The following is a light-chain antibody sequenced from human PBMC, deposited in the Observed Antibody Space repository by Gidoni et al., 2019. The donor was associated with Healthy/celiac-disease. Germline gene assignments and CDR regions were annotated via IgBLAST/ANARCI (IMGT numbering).Light chain of an antibody. J-gene: IGLJ2*01. CDR2: DVS. Sequence: QSALTQPASVSGSPGQSFTISCTGTSRDVGGYNYVSEYQQHPGNAPKLMIYDVSNRPSGFSNRFSGSKSGNTASLTISGLQAEDEADYYCSSYTSSSTLVVFGGGTKLTVL. CDR3: SSYTSSSTLVV. CDR1: SRDVGGYNY. V-gene: IGLV2-14*01.